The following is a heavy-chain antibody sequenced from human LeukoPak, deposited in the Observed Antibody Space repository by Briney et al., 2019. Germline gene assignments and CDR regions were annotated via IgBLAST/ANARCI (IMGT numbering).Heavy chain of an antibody. V-gene: IGHV1-18*01. CDR3: ARDPSNTSGWKTWFDT. D-gene: IGHD6-19*01. J-gene: IGHJ5*02. Sequence: ASVKVSCKASGYTFTKYGISWVRQAPGQGLEWMGWISCYNGDTNYAQKLQGRVTLSTDTPTTTDYMELRSLRSDDTAVYYCARDPSNTSGWKTWFDTWGQGTPVTVSS. CDR1: GYTFTKYG. CDR2: ISCYNGDT.